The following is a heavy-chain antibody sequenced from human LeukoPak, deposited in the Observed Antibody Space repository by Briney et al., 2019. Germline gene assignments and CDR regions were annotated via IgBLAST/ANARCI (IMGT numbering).Heavy chain of an antibody. J-gene: IGHJ5*02. CDR2: IYYNGHT. D-gene: IGHD3-10*01. Sequence: PSQTLSLTCTVSGGSISNGGYYWSWIRQLPGKGLEWIGYIYYNGHTYYNPSLKSRVVISVDTSKNQFSLKLSSVTAADTAVYYRANYASGTYRFDPWGQGTLVTVSS. V-gene: IGHV4-31*03. CDR3: ANYASGTYRFDP. CDR1: GGSISNGGYY.